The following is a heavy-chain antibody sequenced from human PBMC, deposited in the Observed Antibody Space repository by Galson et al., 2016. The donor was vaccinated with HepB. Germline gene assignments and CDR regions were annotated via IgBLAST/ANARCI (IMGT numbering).Heavy chain of an antibody. Sequence: SLRLSCAASGFTVNDNYMSWVRQAPGRGLEWVSIIYIDGTTYYADSVKGRFTISRDNSKSTLYLHTNSLRAEDTAVYYCVRATRIWFGDAWGQGTLVTVSS. D-gene: IGHD3-10*01. CDR3: VRATRIWFGDA. CDR1: GFTVNDNY. V-gene: IGHV3-53*05. J-gene: IGHJ5*02. CDR2: IYIDGTT.